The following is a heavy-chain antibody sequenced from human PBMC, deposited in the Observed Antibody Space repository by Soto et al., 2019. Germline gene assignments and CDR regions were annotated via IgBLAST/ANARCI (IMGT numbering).Heavy chain of an antibody. V-gene: IGHV1-69*01. CDR3: ARDVPLNYYDGTYSYYAMDV. J-gene: IGHJ6*02. CDR1: GGTFSSHA. D-gene: IGHD3-16*01. Sequence: QVQLVQSGAEVKKPGSSVKVSCKASGGTFSSHAFSWVRQAPGQGLEWMWVIIPFFKATNYAQKFQGRVTVTADDATSTAYMDLYSLRSEDTAVYYCARDVPLNYYDGTYSYYAMDVWGQGTTVTVSS. CDR2: IIPFFKAT.